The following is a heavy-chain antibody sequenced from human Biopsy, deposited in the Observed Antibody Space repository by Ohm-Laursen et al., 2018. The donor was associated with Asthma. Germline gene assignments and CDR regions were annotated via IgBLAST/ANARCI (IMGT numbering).Heavy chain of an antibody. J-gene: IGHJ6*02. V-gene: IGHV4-39*01. CDR1: SGSGGYMRSGNYY. CDR2: IYYSGST. D-gene: IGHD6-13*01. Sequence: GTLSLTCSLSSGSGGYMRSGNYYWGWIRQPPGKGLEWIGSIYYSGSTYYNLSLRSRVTVSADTPKIQFSLSITSATAADTAVYYCVRGSSSWHHGPFHYYYGLNVGGQGTTATVSS. CDR3: VRGSSSWHHGPFHYYYGLNV.